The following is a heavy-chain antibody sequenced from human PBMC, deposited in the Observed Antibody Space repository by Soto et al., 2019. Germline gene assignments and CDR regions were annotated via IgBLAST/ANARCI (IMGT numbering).Heavy chain of an antibody. V-gene: IGHV3-48*03. Sequence: AGSLTLSCAASGFTFSSYEMNWVRQAPGKGLEWVSYISSSGSTIYYADSVKGRFTISRDNAKNSLYLQMNSLRAEDTAVYYCAREYGSGSYYLMFTYYGMGVWGQGTTVTVSS. CDR3: AREYGSGSYYLMFTYYGMGV. CDR1: GFTFSSYE. J-gene: IGHJ6*02. D-gene: IGHD3-10*01. CDR2: ISSSGSTI.